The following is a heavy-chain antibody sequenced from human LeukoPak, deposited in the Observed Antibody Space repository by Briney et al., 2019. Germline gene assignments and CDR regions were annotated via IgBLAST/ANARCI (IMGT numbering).Heavy chain of an antibody. CDR3: VRGDYYDSGTSFIDAFDI. CDR1: GFTFSRYW. J-gene: IGHJ3*02. D-gene: IGHD3-10*01. CDR2: IKQDGSQK. V-gene: IGHV3-7*01. Sequence: GDSLRLSCSASGFTFSRYWMSWVRQAPGKGLEWVANIKQDGSQKFYVASVKGRFTISRDNAKNSLYLHMNSLRAEDTAVYYCVRGDYYDSGTSFIDAFDIWGRGTMVTVSS.